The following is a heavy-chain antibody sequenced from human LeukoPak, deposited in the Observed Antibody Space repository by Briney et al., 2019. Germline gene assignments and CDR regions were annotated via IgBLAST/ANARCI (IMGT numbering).Heavy chain of an antibody. Sequence: GESLNISCKGSGYSFTNYWIGWVRQMPGKGLEWMGIIYPGDSDTRYSPSFQSQVTMSADRSISTAYLQWSSLKASDTAIYYCALTSRSSYFFDPFDIWGQGTMVTVSS. D-gene: IGHD1-26*01. V-gene: IGHV5-51*01. CDR3: ALTSRSSYFFDPFDI. CDR1: GYSFTNYW. J-gene: IGHJ3*02. CDR2: IYPGDSDT.